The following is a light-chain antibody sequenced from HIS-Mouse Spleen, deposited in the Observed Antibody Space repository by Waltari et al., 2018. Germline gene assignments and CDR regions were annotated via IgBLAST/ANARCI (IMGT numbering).Light chain of an antibody. V-gene: IGLV2-11*01. Sequence: QSALTQPRSVSGSPGQSVTISCTGTSRDVGGYNYGSRYQQHPGKAPKLMIYDVSKRPSGVPDRFSGSKSGNTASLTISGLQAEDEADYYCCSYAGSYTLVFGGGTKLTVL. J-gene: IGLJ2*01. CDR1: SRDVGGYNY. CDR2: DVS. CDR3: CSYAGSYTLV.